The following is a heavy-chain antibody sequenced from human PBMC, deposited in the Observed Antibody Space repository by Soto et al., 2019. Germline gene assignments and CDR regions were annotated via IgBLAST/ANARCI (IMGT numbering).Heavy chain of an antibody. CDR1: GGAIGGYY. CDR3: ARHGSDSGWFFFDP. CDR2: DSYSGST. Sequence: PSETLSLTCSLSGGAIGGYYWSWIRQPPGKALEWIGYDSYSGSTDYHPSLKSRVSISIATSKNHFSLKMISVTAADTAVYYCARHGSDSGWFFFDPWGQGALVTVSS. J-gene: IGHJ5*02. V-gene: IGHV4-59*08. D-gene: IGHD6-19*01.